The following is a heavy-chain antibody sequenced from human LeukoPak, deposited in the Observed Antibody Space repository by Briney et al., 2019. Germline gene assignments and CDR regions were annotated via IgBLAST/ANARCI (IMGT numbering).Heavy chain of an antibody. D-gene: IGHD6-19*01. CDR3: AKAPGAGKGLSWFDP. Sequence: GGSLRLSCAASGFTFDDYAMHWVRQAPGKGLEWVSGISWNSGSIGYADSVKGRFTISRDNAKNSLYLQMSSLRAEDTALYYCAKAPGAGKGLSWFDPWGQGTLVTVSS. CDR2: ISWNSGSI. J-gene: IGHJ5*02. V-gene: IGHV3-9*01. CDR1: GFTFDDYA.